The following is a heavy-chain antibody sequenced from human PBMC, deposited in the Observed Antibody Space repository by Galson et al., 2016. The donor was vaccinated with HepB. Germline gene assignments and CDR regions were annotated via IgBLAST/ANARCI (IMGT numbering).Heavy chain of an antibody. D-gene: IGHD4-17*01. CDR2: TYYRSKWYN. Sequence: CAISGDSVSSHSAAWHWIRQSPSRGLEWLGRTYYRSKWYNDYTVSVKGRITINPDTSKNQFSLQLNSVTPEDTAVYYCARQYGTYFAYWGRGTLVTFSS. V-gene: IGHV6-1*01. J-gene: IGHJ4*02. CDR1: GDSVSSHSAA. CDR3: ARQYGTYFAY.